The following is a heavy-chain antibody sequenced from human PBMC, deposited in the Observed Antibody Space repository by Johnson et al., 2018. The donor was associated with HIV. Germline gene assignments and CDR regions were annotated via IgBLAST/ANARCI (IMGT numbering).Heavy chain of an antibody. D-gene: IGHD2/OR15-2a*01. V-gene: IGHV3-11*04. CDR3: AREWGGKWNMAFDI. CDR2: ISSTSSTI. CDR1: GFTFRDYD. J-gene: IGHJ3*02. Sequence: QEKLVESGGGLVKPGGSLRLSCAASGFTFRDYDMSWNRQAPGKGLEWISYISSTSSTIDYVDSVKGRFTASRDNAKNSLYLQMKSLRAEDTAVYYCAREWGGKWNMAFDIWCQGTMVTVSS.